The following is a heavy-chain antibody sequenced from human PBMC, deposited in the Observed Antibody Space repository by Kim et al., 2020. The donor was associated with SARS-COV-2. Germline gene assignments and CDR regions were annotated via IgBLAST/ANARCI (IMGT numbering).Heavy chain of an antibody. CDR3: ASVDSSGWYGAYYYGMDV. V-gene: IGHV4-4*02. D-gene: IGHD6-19*01. J-gene: IGHJ6*02. Sequence: LKSRVTISVDKSKNQFSLKLSSVTAADTAVYYCASVDSSGWYGAYYYGMDVWGQGTTVTVSS.